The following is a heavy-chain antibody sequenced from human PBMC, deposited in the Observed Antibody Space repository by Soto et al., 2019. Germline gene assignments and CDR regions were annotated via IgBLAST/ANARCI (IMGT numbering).Heavy chain of an antibody. Sequence: QVQLQESGPGLVKPSGTLSLTCAVSGGSISSSNWWSWVRQPPGKGLEWIGEIYHSGSTNYNPSLKSRVTISVDKSKNQFSLKLSSVTAADTAVYYCASWECGDAAEFGYYYYYGMDVWGQGTTVTVSS. CDR2: IYHSGST. J-gene: IGHJ6*02. D-gene: IGHD6-13*01. CDR1: GGSISSSNW. V-gene: IGHV4-4*02. CDR3: ASWECGDAAEFGYYYYYGMDV.